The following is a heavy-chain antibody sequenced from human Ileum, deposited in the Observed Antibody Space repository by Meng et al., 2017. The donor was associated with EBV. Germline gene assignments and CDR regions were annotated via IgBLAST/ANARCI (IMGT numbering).Heavy chain of an antibody. V-gene: IGHV2-5*01. CDR3: ALRPRQLLRGWFDS. J-gene: IGHJ5*01. Sequence: QITLKESAPTVAKPTQTLTLTCTFSGFSLSTSGVGVGWIRQPPGKALEWLAMIYGQGDKHYSPSLTSRLTITKDTSKNQVVLTMTNMDSVDTATYYCALRPRQLLRGWFDSWGQGALVTVFS. CDR1: GFSLSTSGVG. D-gene: IGHD6-13*01. CDR2: IYGQGDK.